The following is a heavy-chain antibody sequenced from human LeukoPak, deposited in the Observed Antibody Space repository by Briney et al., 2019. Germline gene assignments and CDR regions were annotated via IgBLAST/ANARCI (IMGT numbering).Heavy chain of an antibody. D-gene: IGHD4-11*01. CDR2: INPSGGST. V-gene: IGHV1-46*01. J-gene: IGHJ4*02. Sequence: ASVKVSCKASGYTFTSYYMHWVRQAPGQGLEWMGIINPSGGSTSYAQKFQGRVTMTRDTSTSTVYMELSSLRSEDTAVYYCARDHPLTVTDVNLSTYRLEWGQGTLVTVSS. CDR3: ARDHPLTVTDVNLSTYRLE. CDR1: GYTFTSYY.